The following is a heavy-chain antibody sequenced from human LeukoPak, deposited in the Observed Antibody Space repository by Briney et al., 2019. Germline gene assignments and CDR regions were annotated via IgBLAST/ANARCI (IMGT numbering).Heavy chain of an antibody. V-gene: IGHV1-18*01. Sequence: ASVKVSCKASGYTFTIYGISWVRQAPGQGLEWMGWISAYNGNTNYAQKLHVRVTMTTDTSTSTAYMELRSLRSDDTAVYYCARDWTTYDSSGYFGRAIDYWGQGTLVTVSS. CDR3: ARDWTTYDSSGYFGRAIDY. D-gene: IGHD3-22*01. CDR2: ISAYNGNT. CDR1: GYTFTIYG. J-gene: IGHJ4*02.